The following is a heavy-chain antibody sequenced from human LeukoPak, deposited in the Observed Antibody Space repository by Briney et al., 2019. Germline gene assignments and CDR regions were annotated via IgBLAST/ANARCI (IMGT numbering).Heavy chain of an antibody. D-gene: IGHD2-15*01. Sequence: RGSLRLSCAASGFTVSNNYMSWVRRAAGKGLEWVSLIYSGGGTYYADSVKGRFTISRDNSKNTLYLQMNSLRAEDTAVYYCARNSSELGAWGQGTLVTVSS. CDR1: GFTVSNNY. CDR3: ARNSSELGA. V-gene: IGHV3-53*01. J-gene: IGHJ5*02. CDR2: IYSGGGT.